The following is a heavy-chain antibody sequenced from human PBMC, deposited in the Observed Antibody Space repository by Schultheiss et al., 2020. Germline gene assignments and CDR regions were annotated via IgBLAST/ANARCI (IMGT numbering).Heavy chain of an antibody. D-gene: IGHD3-3*01. Sequence: GGSLRLSCAASGFTFSSYSMNWVRQAPGKGLEWVSYITTSSTAIYYADSVKGRFTISRDNAKNSLYLQMNSLRAEDTAVYYCAEFLDSNWGQGTLVTVSS. V-gene: IGHV3-48*04. CDR3: AEFLDSN. CDR1: GFTFSSYS. CDR2: ITTSSTAI. J-gene: IGHJ4*02.